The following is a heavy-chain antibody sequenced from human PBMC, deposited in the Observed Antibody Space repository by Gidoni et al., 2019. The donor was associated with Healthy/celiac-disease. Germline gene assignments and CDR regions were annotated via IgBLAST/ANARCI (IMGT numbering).Heavy chain of an antibody. CDR2: ISYDGSNK. J-gene: IGHJ6*02. D-gene: IGHD6-13*01. V-gene: IGHV3-30-3*01. CDR3: ARTPRVGYSSSSSGMDV. Sequence: QVQLVESGGGVVQPGRSLRLSCAASGFTFSSYAMHWVRQATGKGLEWVAVISYDGSNKYYADSVKGRFTISRDNSKNTLYLQMNSLRAEDTAVYYCARTPRVGYSSSSSGMDVWGQGTTVTVSS. CDR1: GFTFSSYA.